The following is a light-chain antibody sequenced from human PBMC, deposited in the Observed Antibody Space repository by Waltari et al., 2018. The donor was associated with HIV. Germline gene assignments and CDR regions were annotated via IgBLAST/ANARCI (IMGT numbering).Light chain of an antibody. Sequence: QSVLTQPPSLSAAPGQKVTISCSGSDSNIGINFVSWYQQLPGAAPKLLIYDNVSRPSGSSDRVSGSKSGTSATLGITGLQAGDEADYYCATWDNNLYVGQVFGGGTKLTVL. CDR3: ATWDNNLYVGQV. CDR2: DNV. V-gene: IGLV1-51*01. CDR1: DSNIGINF. J-gene: IGLJ3*02.